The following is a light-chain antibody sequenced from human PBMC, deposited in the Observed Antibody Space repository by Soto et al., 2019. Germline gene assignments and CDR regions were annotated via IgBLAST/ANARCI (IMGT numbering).Light chain of an antibody. J-gene: IGLJ1*01. V-gene: IGLV1-51*01. CDR1: SSNLAYNS. CDR2: DDN. Sequence: QSVLTQPPSVSAAPGQAVTISCSGSSSNLAYNSLSWYQQLPGTAPKLLISDDNKRPSGIPARFSGSKSGTSATLGITGLETGDEADYYCGAWDDSLNVYVFGSGTKVTVL. CDR3: GAWDDSLNVYV.